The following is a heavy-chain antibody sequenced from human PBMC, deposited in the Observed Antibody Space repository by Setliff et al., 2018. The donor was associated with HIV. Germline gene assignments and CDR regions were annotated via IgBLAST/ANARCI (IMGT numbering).Heavy chain of an antibody. J-gene: IGHJ4*02. CDR3: ARHTVENYDVLTGDHPLGGFDH. CDR2: IFHTGST. D-gene: IGHD3-9*01. CDR1: GGSISSGYY. V-gene: IGHV4-38-2*02. Sequence: PSETLSLTCTVSGGSISSGYYWGWIRQPPGKGLEWIASIFHTGSTYYNPSLKSRASISADPSNNHFSLNLGSVTAADTAVYYCARHTVENYDVLTGDHPLGGFDHWGQGILVTVSS.